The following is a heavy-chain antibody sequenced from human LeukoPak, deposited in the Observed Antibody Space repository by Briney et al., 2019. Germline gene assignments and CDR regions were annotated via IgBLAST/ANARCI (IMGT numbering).Heavy chain of an antibody. CDR2: IYYSGST. J-gene: IGHJ3*02. V-gene: IGHV4-39*07. CDR3: ARDFGDPLLDHAFDI. CDR1: GGSISSSSYY. D-gene: IGHD2-15*01. Sequence: PSETLSLTCTVSGGSISSSSYYWGWIRQPPGKGLEWIGNIYYSGSTYYNPSLKSRVTISVDTSKNQFSLKLSSVTAADTAVYYCARDFGDPLLDHAFDIWGQGTMVTVSS.